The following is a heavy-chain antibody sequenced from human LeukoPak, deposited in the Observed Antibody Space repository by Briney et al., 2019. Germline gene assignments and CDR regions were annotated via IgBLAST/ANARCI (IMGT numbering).Heavy chain of an antibody. CDR3: ARDPIDMVRGVPRGAFDI. J-gene: IGHJ3*02. V-gene: IGHV1-69*05. CDR1: GGTFSSYA. Sequence: SVKVSCKASGGTFSSYAISWVRQAPGQGLEWMGRIIPIFGTANYAQKFQGRVTITTDESTSTAYMELSSLRSEDTAVYYCARDPIDMVRGVPRGAFDIWGQGTMVTVSS. D-gene: IGHD3-10*01. CDR2: IIPIFGTA.